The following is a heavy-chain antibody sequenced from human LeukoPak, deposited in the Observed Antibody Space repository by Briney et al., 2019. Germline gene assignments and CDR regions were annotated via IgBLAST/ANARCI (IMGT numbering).Heavy chain of an antibody. J-gene: IGHJ4*02. Sequence: QPGGSLRLSCAASGFTFSSYGMHWVRQAPGKGLEWVAVIWYDGSNKYYADSVKGRFTISRDNSKNTLYLQMNSLRAEDTAVYYCAKDRGYEEDWVTLVYWGQGTLVTVSS. V-gene: IGHV3-33*06. CDR3: AKDRGYEEDWVTLVY. CDR1: GFTFSSYG. D-gene: IGHD4/OR15-4a*01. CDR2: IWYDGSNK.